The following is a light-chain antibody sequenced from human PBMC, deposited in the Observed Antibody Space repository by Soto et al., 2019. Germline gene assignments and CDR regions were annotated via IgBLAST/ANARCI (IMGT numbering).Light chain of an antibody. CDR2: GAS. J-gene: IGKJ1*01. V-gene: IGKV3-20*01. Sequence: EIVLTQSPGTLSLSPAEIATLCCTSSQSVSSNYLAWYQQKPGQAPRLLIYGASNRATGIPDRFSGSGSRTDFTLTISRLEPEDFAVYYCQQYGTSLWKCGQGTKGDIK. CDR3: QQYGTSLWK. CDR1: QSVSSNY.